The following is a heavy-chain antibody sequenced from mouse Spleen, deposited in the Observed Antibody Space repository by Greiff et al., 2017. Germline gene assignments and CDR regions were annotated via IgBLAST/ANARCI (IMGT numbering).Heavy chain of an antibody. CDR1: GFTFSDYY. CDR3: ARADDGSSYWYFDV. CDR2: INYDGSST. D-gene: IGHD1-3*01. J-gene: IGHJ1*01. Sequence: EVQLVESEGGLVQPGSSMKLSCTASGFTFSDYYMAWVRQVPEKGLEWVANINYDGSSTYYLDSLKSRFIISRDNAKNILYLQMSSLKSEDTATYYCARADDGSSYWYFDVWGAGTTVTVSS. V-gene: IGHV5-16*01.